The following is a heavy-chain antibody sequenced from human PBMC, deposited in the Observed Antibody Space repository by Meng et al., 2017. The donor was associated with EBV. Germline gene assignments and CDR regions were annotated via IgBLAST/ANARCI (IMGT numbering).Heavy chain of an antibody. D-gene: IGHD3-10*01. Sequence: QVQLQQWGGGLLKPSEXRSLTCAVYGGFFXGYYWSWIRQPPVKGLEWIGGINHSGRTNYNPSLKSRVTISVDTSKNQFSLKLSSVTAADTAVYYCARERRYYYGSGSYYAYYYYGMDVWGQGTMVNVSS. CDR3: ARERRYYYGSGSYYAYYYYGMDV. V-gene: IGHV4-34*01. J-gene: IGHJ6*02. CDR2: INHSGRT. CDR1: GGFFXGYY.